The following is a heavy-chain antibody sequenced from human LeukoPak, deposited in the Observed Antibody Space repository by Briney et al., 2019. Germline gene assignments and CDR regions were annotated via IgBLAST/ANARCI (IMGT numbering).Heavy chain of an antibody. Sequence: GESLKISCKGSGYSFTSYWIGWVRQMPGKGLEWMGIIYPGDSDTRYSPSFQGQVTISADKSISTAYLQWSSLKASDTAMYYCGRSFSLGGGGGHDWFDPGGQGTLVTVSS. V-gene: IGHV5-51*01. J-gene: IGHJ5*02. CDR1: GYSFTSYW. CDR2: IYPGDSDT. CDR3: GRSFSLGGGGGHDWFDP. D-gene: IGHD3-16*01.